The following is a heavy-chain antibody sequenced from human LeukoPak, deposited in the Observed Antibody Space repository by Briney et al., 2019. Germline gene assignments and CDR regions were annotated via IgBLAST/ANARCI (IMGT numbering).Heavy chain of an antibody. CDR3: ARVLSDGH. D-gene: IGHD2-8*02. CDR1: GITFSSYS. V-gene: IGHV3-21*05. Sequence: KPGGSLRLSCTASGITFSSYSFNWVRQAPGKGLEWVSYISGASDFIYYADSVKGRFTISRDNARNSLYLQMNSLRGEDTAVYYCARVLSDGHWGQGTLVTVSS. CDR2: ISGASDFI. J-gene: IGHJ4*02.